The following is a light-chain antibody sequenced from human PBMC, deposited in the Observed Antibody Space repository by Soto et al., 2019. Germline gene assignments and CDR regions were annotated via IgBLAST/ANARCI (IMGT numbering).Light chain of an antibody. CDR1: QSVSSN. CDR2: STS. Sequence: EVVMTQSPATLSVSLGDRATLSCRASQSVSSNLVWYQQKPGQAPRLLIYSTSTRATGIPARFSGSGSGTEFTLTISSLQSEDFAVYSCQQYNKWPLTFGGGTKVEIK. CDR3: QQYNKWPLT. J-gene: IGKJ4*01. V-gene: IGKV3-15*01.